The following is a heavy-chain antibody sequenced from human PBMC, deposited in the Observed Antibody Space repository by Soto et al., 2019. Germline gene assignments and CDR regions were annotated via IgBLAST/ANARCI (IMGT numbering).Heavy chain of an antibody. J-gene: IGHJ6*02. V-gene: IGHV1-18*01. CDR1: GYTFNSYF. Sequence: QVQLVQSGAEVKKAGASVKVYCKASGYTFNSYFITWVRQAPGQGLEWMGWISAYNGNTNYAQMLQGRVTMTTDTSTATGYMEMRSLESDDTAVYYCARQNYYSGMDLWGQGTTVTVSS. CDR3: ARQNYYSGMDL. CDR2: ISAYNGNT.